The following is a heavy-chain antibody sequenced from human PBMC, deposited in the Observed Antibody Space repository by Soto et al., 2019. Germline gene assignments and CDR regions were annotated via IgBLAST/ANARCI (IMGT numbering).Heavy chain of an antibody. CDR2: IYDSGST. CDR1: GGSFSGHY. D-gene: IGHD3-10*01. CDR3: ARGHRTVVFGIIRPYYGMDV. Sequence: QVQLQQWGAGLLKPSETLSLTCAVYGGSFSGHYWNWIRQPPGKGLEWIGEIYDSGSTNYHPSLKSRFTISVDPSKNQFSLKLTSVTAADTAVYYCARGHRTVVFGIIRPYYGMDVWGQGTTVTVSS. J-gene: IGHJ6*02. V-gene: IGHV4-34*01.